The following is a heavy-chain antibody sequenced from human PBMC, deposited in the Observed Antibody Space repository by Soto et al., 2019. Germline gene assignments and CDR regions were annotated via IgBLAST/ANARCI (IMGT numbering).Heavy chain of an antibody. CDR3: ARVIAVAGIYNWFDP. Sequence: ASVKVSCKASGGTFSSYTISWVRQAPGQGLEWMGRIIPILGIANYAQKFQGRVTITADKSTSTAYMELSSLRSEDTAVYYCARVIAVAGIYNWFDPWGQGTLVTVSS. V-gene: IGHV1-69*02. CDR2: IIPILGIA. CDR1: GGTFSSYT. J-gene: IGHJ5*02. D-gene: IGHD6-19*01.